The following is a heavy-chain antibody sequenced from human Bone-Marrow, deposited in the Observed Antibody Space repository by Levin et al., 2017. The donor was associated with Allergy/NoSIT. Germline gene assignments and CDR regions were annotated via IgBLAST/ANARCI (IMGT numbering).Heavy chain of an antibody. CDR3: ARVGGTYYDGMDA. Sequence: ASVKVSCKASGNTFTGYYIHWVRQAPGQGLEWMGWINPNSGGTNNAQKFQGRGTMTRDTSISTAYMELSRLTSDDTAVYYCARVGGTYYDGMDAWGQGTTVTVSS. D-gene: IGHD1-26*01. V-gene: IGHV1-2*02. J-gene: IGHJ6*02. CDR2: INPNSGGT. CDR1: GNTFTGYY.